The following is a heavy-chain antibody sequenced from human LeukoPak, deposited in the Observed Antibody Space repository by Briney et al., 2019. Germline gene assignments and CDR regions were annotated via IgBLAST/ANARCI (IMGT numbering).Heavy chain of an antibody. Sequence: GGSLRLSCAASGFTFNSYEMNSVRQAPGKGLEWVSYISSSGSTIYYADSVKGRFTISRDNAKNSLYLQMNSLRAEDTAVYCCAVGGYYDSSGYYFDAFDIWGQGTMVTVSS. J-gene: IGHJ3*02. V-gene: IGHV3-48*03. CDR2: ISSSGSTI. D-gene: IGHD3-22*01. CDR3: AVGGYYDSSGYYFDAFDI. CDR1: GFTFNSYE.